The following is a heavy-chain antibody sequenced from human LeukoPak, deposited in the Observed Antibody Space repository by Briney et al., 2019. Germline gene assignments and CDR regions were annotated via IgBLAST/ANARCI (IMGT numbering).Heavy chain of an antibody. D-gene: IGHD3-3*01. CDR1: GYTFTSYY. Sequence: ASVKVSCKASGYTFTSYYMHWVRQAPGQGLEWMGIINPSGGSTSYAQKFQGRVTMTRDMSTSTVYMELSSLRSEDTAVYYCARDTRNYDFWSGYYSGDAFDIWGQGTMVTVSS. V-gene: IGHV1-46*01. J-gene: IGHJ3*02. CDR2: INPSGGST. CDR3: ARDTRNYDFWSGYYSGDAFDI.